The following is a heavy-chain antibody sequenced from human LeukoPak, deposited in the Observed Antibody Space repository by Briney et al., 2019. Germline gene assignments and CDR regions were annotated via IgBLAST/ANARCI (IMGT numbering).Heavy chain of an antibody. Sequence: PGGSLRLSCAASGFTFSSYEMNWVRQAPGKGLEWVSYISSSGSTIYYADSVKGRFTISRDNAKNSLYLQMNSLRAEDTAVYYCARGGGYSSGWYHQPFDYRGQGTLVTVSS. D-gene: IGHD6-19*01. CDR1: GFTFSSYE. V-gene: IGHV3-48*03. CDR2: ISSSGSTI. J-gene: IGHJ4*02. CDR3: ARGGGYSSGWYHQPFDY.